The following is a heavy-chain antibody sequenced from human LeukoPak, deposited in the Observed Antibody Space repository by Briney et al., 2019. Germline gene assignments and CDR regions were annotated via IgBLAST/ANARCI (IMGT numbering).Heavy chain of an antibody. CDR2: MYNSGST. CDR3: ARSTGDDAFDV. CDR1: GVSMSSSPYY. J-gene: IGHJ3*01. Sequence: SETLSLTCTVSGVSMSSSPYYWGWIRQPPGKGLEWIGYMYNSGSTNYNPSLKSRVTIVVDTSKNQFSLKLSPVTAADMAVYYCARSTGDDAFDVWGQGTMVTVSS. D-gene: IGHD7-27*01. V-gene: IGHV4-61*05.